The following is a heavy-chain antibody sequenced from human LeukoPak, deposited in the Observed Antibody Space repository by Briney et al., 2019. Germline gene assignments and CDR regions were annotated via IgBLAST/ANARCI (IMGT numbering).Heavy chain of an antibody. Sequence: GGSLRLSCAASGFTFSRYAMHWVRQAPGKGLEWVAVISYDGSNEYYTDSVKGRFTISRDNSKNTLYLQMNSLRPEDTAVYYCAREAEAFDIWAKGHWSPSLQ. CDR1: GFTFSRYA. CDR2: ISYDGSNE. CDR3: AREAEAFDI. V-gene: IGHV3-30-3*01. J-gene: IGHJ3*02.